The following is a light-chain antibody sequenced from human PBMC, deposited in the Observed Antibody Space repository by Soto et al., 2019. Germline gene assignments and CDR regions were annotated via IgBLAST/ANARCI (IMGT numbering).Light chain of an antibody. CDR3: QQYNNWPGK. CDR1: QSVSSN. Sequence: EIVMTQSPATLSVSPGERATLSCRASQSVSSNLAWYQQKPGQAPRLLIYGASTGATGIPARFSGSGSGTEFTLTISSLQSEDFAVYYCQQYNNWPGKFGQGTKVDIK. CDR2: GAS. V-gene: IGKV3-15*01. J-gene: IGKJ1*01.